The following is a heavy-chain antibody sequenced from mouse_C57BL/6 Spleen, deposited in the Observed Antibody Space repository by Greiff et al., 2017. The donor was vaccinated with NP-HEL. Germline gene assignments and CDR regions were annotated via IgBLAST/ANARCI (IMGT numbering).Heavy chain of an antibody. D-gene: IGHD4-1*01. Sequence: VQLQQPGAELVMPGASVKLSCKASGYTFTSYWMHWVKQRPGPGLEWIGEIDPSDSYTNYNQKFKGKSTLTVDKSSSTAYMQLSSLTSEDSAVYYWARWGGTLYAMDYWGQGTSVTVSS. V-gene: IGHV1-69*01. CDR1: GYTFTSYW. J-gene: IGHJ4*01. CDR3: ARWGGTLYAMDY. CDR2: IDPSDSYT.